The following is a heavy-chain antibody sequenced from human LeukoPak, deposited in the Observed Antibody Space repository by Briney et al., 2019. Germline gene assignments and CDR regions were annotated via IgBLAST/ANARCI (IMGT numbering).Heavy chain of an antibody. V-gene: IGHV4-39*01. D-gene: IGHD2-21*01. J-gene: IGHJ4*02. CDR1: GGSISSSSYY. Sequence: SETLSLTCTVSGGSISSSSYYWGWIRQPPGKGLEWIGSIYYSGSTYYNPSLKSRVTISVDTSKNQFSLKLSSVTAADTAVYYCARGISRYYFDYWGQGTLVTVSS. CDR2: IYYSGST. CDR3: ARGISRYYFDY.